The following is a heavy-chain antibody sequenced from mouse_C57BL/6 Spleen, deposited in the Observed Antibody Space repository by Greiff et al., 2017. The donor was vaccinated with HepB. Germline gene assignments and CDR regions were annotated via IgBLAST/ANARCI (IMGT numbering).Heavy chain of an antibody. V-gene: IGHV14-2*01. CDR2: IDPEDGET. J-gene: IGHJ4*01. CDR3: ARTDGYYDAMDY. Sequence: VQLQQSGAELVKPGASVKLSCTASGFNIKDYYMHWVKQRTEQGLEWIGRIDPEDGETKYAPQFQGKATITADTSSNTAYLQLSSLTSEDTAVYYCARTDGYYDAMDYWGQGTSVTVSS. CDR1: GFNIKDYY. D-gene: IGHD2-3*01.